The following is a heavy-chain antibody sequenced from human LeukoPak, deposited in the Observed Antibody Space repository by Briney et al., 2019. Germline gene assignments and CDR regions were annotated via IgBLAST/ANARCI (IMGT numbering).Heavy chain of an antibody. Sequence: SETLSLTCTVSGGSISSGSYYWRWIRQPAGKGLEWIGRIYTSGSTNYNPSLKSRVTISVDTSKNQFSLKLSSVTAADTAVYYCAREGMAGTPTNWFDPWGQGTLVTVSS. J-gene: IGHJ5*02. D-gene: IGHD1-7*01. V-gene: IGHV4-61*02. CDR3: AREGMAGTPTNWFDP. CDR2: IYTSGST. CDR1: GGSISSGSYY.